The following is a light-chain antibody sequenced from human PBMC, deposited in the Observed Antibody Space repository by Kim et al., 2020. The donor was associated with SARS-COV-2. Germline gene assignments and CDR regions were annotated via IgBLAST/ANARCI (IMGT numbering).Light chain of an antibody. Sequence: VALGQTVRITCQGDSLRRYYATWYQQKPGQAPIVVIYGKNNRPSGIPDRFSGSSSGDTASLTITGTQAGDEADYYCNSRGSNDNVLFGGGTQLTVL. CDR2: GKN. CDR1: SLRRYY. V-gene: IGLV3-19*01. CDR3: NSRGSNDNVL. J-gene: IGLJ2*01.